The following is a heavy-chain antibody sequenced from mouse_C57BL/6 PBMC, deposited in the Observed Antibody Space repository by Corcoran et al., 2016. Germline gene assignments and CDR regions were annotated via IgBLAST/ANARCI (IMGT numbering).Heavy chain of an antibody. V-gene: IGHV9-3*01. D-gene: IGHD3-2*02. CDR3: ARRLDSSGYYFDY. CDR1: GYTFTTYG. Sequence: QIQLVQSGPELKKPGETVKISCKASGYTFTTYGMSWVKQAPGKGLKWMGWINTYSGVPTYADDFKGRFAFSLETSASTAYLQINNLKNEDTATYFCARRLDSSGYYFDYWGQGTTLTVSS. CDR2: INTYSGVP. J-gene: IGHJ2*01.